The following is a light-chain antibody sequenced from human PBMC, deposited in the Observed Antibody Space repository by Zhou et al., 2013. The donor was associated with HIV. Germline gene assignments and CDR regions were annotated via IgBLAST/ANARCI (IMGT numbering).Light chain of an antibody. V-gene: IGKV2-30*02. CDR3: MQGTHYYT. CDR1: QSLVHSDGNTY. CDR2: KVS. J-gene: IGKJ2*01. Sequence: VVLTQSPISLPVTLGQPASISCKSSQSLVHSDGNTYLTWFQQRPGQPPRRLIYKVSDRDSGVPDRFSGSGSGTDFTLKISRVEAEDVGIYYCMQGTHYYTFGQGTKLEIK.